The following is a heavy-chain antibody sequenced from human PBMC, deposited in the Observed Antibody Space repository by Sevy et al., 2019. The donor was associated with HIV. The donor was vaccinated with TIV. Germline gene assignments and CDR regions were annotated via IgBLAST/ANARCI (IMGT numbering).Heavy chain of an antibody. CDR3: AREGYDILTGENYYYYGMDV. V-gene: IGHV3-33*01. J-gene: IGHJ6*02. CDR2: IWYDGSNK. D-gene: IGHD3-9*01. CDR1: GFTFSSYG. Sequence: GGSLRLSCAASGFTFSSYGMHWVHQAPGKGLEWVAVIWYDGSNKYYADSVKGRFTISRDNSKNTLYLQMNSLRAEDTTVYYCAREGYDILTGENYYYYGMDVWGQGTTVTVSS.